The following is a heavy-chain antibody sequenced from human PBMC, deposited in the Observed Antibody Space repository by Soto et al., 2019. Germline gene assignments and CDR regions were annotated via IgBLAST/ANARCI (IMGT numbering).Heavy chain of an antibody. V-gene: IGHV4-30-4*01. CDR1: GGSISSGDYY. D-gene: IGHD4-17*01. Sequence: PSETLSLTCTVSGGSISSGDYYWSWIRQPPGKGLEWIGYIYYSGSTYYNPSLKSRVTISVDTSKNQFSLKLSSVTAADTAVYYCASRTASMTTVTKTHFDYWGQGTLVTVSS. J-gene: IGHJ4*02. CDR3: ASRTASMTTVTKTHFDY. CDR2: IYYSGST.